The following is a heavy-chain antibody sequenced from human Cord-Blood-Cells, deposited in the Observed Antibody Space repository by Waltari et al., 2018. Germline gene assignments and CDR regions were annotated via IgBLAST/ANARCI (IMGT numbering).Heavy chain of an antibody. Sequence: QVQLQESGPGLVKPSETLSLTCTVSGGSISSYYWSWIRTPAGKGLEWLGRIYTIGSTNYNPSLKSRVTMSVNTSKNQFALKLSSVTAADTAVYYCARDRRYYDSSGYYYYYGMDVWGQGTTVTVSS. CDR1: GGSISSYY. D-gene: IGHD3-22*01. CDR3: ARDRRYYDSSGYYYYYGMDV. V-gene: IGHV4-4*07. J-gene: IGHJ6*02. CDR2: IYTIGST.